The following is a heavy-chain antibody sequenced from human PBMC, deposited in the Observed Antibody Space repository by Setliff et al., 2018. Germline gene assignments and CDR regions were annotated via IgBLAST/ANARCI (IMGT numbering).Heavy chain of an antibody. Sequence: KPSETLSLTCTVSGGSISSSSYYWGWIRQHPGKGLEWIGSIYYSGSTYYNPSLKSRVTISVDTSKNQFSLNLSSVTAADTAVYYCARLGGSSTSGGFYYFYYYMDVWGKGTTVTVSS. D-gene: IGHD2-2*01. J-gene: IGHJ6*03. V-gene: IGHV4-39*01. CDR2: IYYSGST. CDR1: GGSISSSSYY. CDR3: ARLGGSSTSGGFYYFYYYMDV.